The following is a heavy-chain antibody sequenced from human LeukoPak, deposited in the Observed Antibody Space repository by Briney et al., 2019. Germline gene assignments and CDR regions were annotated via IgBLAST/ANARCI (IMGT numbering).Heavy chain of an antibody. Sequence: GESLKISCRGSGYFFPSYWIGWVRQMPGKGLEWMGSIYPSDSDSTYNPSFQGQVTISADKSINTAYLQWSSLKASDTAMYYCATLYLDEYSYGYAYAFDIWGQGAMVTVSS. D-gene: IGHD5-18*01. CDR2: IYPSDSDS. V-gene: IGHV5-51*01. J-gene: IGHJ3*02. CDR3: ATLYLDEYSYGYAYAFDI. CDR1: GYFFPSYW.